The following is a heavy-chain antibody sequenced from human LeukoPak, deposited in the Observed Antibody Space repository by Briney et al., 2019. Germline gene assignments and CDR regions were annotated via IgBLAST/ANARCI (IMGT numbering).Heavy chain of an antibody. CDR2: ISYDGSNK. J-gene: IGHJ3*02. V-gene: IGHV3-30*04. D-gene: IGHD3-22*01. CDR1: GFTFSSYA. Sequence: PGGSLRLSCAASGFTFSSYAMHWVRQAPGKGLEWVAVISYDGSNKYYADSVKGRFTISRDNSKNTLYLQMNSLRAEDTAVYYCARGSYYYDSSGAFDIWGQGTMVTVSS. CDR3: ARGSYYYDSSGAFDI.